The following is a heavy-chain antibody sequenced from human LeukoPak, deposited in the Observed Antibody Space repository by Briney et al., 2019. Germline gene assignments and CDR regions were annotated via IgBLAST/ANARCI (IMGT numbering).Heavy chain of an antibody. D-gene: IGHD3-22*01. J-gene: IGHJ4*02. V-gene: IGHV4-34*01. CDR1: GGSFSGYY. CDR3: ASNYYDSSGYYILPSD. CDR2: INHSGST. Sequence: PSETLSLTCAVYGGSFSGYYWSWIRQPPGKGLEWIGEINHSGSTNYNPSLKSRVTISVDTSKNQFSLKLSSVTAADTAVYYCASNYYDSSGYYILPSDWGQGTLVTVSS.